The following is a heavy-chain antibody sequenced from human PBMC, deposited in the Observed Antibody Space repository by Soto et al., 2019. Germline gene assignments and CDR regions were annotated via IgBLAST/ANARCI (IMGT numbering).Heavy chain of an antibody. CDR1: GVSISTYY. D-gene: IGHD3-10*01. V-gene: IGHV4-59*01. CDR2: IYYSGST. Sequence: SETLSLICTVSGVSISTYYWSWIRQPPGKGLEWIGYIYYSGSTNYNPSLKSRVTISVDTSKNQFSLKLSSVTAADTAVYYCARRVKYGSGRRPAYYFDYWGQGTLVTVSS. CDR3: ARRVKYGSGRRPAYYFDY. J-gene: IGHJ4*02.